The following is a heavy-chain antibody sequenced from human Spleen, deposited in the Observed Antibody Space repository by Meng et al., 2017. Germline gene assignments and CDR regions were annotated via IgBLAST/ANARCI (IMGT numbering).Heavy chain of an antibody. D-gene: IGHD7-27*01. CDR2: IGYTGST. Sequence: QVQLQQWGAGPLKPSETLSLTCAVYGGSFSGYYWSWIRQPPGKRLEFIGYIGYTGSTNYNPSLKSRVTISIDTSKNQFSLNLNSVTAADTAVYYCARDHLGIAYWYFDLWGRGTLVTVSS. CDR1: GGSFSGYY. V-gene: IGHV4-34*11. CDR3: ARDHLGIAYWYFDL. J-gene: IGHJ2*01.